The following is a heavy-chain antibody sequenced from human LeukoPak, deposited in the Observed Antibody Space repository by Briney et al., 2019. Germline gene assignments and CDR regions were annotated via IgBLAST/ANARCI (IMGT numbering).Heavy chain of an antibody. D-gene: IGHD1-26*01. CDR3: ARRARTGAFDI. CDR1: GGSISSYY. Sequence: SETLSLTCTVSGGSISSYYWSWIRQPPGKGLEWIGYIYYSGSTNYNPSLKSRVTISVDTSKNQFTLKLSSVTAADTAVYYCARRARTGAFDIWGQGTMVTVSS. V-gene: IGHV4-59*01. CDR2: IYYSGST. J-gene: IGHJ3*02.